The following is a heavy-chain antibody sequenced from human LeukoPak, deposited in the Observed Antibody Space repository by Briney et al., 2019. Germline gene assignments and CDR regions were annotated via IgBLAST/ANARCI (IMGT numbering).Heavy chain of an antibody. V-gene: IGHV1-8*03. CDR1: GYTFTSYD. CDR3: ARGMRLPTRARYYYYYMDV. J-gene: IGHJ6*03. Sequence: ASVKVSCKASGYTFTSYDINWVRQATGQGLEWMGWINPNSGNTGYAQKFQGRVTITRNTSISTAYMELSSLRSEDTAVYYCARGMRLPTRARYYYYYMDVWGKGTPVTVSS. CDR2: INPNSGNT.